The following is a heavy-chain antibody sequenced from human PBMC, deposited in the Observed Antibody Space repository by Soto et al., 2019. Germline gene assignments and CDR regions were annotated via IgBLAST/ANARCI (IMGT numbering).Heavy chain of an antibody. D-gene: IGHD5-12*01. J-gene: IGHJ6*02. V-gene: IGHV1-69*13. CDR2: ITPIFGTA. Sequence: SSVKVSCKASGGTFSSYAISWVRQAPGQGLEWMGGITPIFGTANYAQKFQGRVTITADESTSTAYMELSSLRSEDTAVYYCARDGVATIPNYYYYGMDVWGQGTTVTVSS. CDR3: ARDGVATIPNYYYYGMDV. CDR1: GGTFSSYA.